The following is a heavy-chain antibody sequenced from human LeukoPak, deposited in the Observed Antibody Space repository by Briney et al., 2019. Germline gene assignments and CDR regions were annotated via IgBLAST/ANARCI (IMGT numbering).Heavy chain of an antibody. Sequence: PGGSLRLSCAASGFTVRTNYMTWVRQAPGKGLEWVSVIYSGGSTSYADSVRGRFSISRDNAKNTLYLQMNSLRAEDTAVYYCARGLSGYASSLGYWGQGTLVTVSA. CDR2: IYSGGST. CDR1: GFTVRTNY. CDR3: ARGLSGYASSLGY. V-gene: IGHV3-66*01. J-gene: IGHJ4*02. D-gene: IGHD6-6*01.